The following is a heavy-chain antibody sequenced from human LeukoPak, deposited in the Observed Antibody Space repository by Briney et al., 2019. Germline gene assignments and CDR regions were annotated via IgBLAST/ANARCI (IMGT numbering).Heavy chain of an antibody. CDR2: IKQDGSEK. D-gene: IGHD6-13*01. V-gene: IGHV3-7*01. CDR1: GFTFSSYW. Sequence: GGSLRLSCAASGFTFSSYWMSWVRQAPGKGLEWVANIKQDGSEKYYVDSVKGRFTISRDNAKNSLYLQMNSLRAEDTAVYYCARRNFKYSSSFFDYWGQGTLVTVSS. CDR3: ARRNFKYSSSFFDY. J-gene: IGHJ4*02.